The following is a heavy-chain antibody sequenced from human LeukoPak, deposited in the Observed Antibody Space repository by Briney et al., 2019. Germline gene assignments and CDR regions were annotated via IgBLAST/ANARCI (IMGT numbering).Heavy chain of an antibody. CDR1: GYTLTELS. Sequence: GASVKVSCKVSGYTLTELSMHWVRQATGQGLEWMGWMNPNSGNTGYAQKFQGRVTMTRDMSTSTVYMELSSLRSEDTAVYYCARGSSSSSSGDLDYWGQGTLVTVSS. V-gene: IGHV1-8*01. CDR3: ARGSSSSSSGDLDY. CDR2: MNPNSGNT. D-gene: IGHD6-6*01. J-gene: IGHJ4*02.